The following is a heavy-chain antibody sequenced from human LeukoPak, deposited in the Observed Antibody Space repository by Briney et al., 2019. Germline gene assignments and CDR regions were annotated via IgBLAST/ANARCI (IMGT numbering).Heavy chain of an antibody. CDR1: GGSFSGYY. J-gene: IGHJ5*02. Sequence: SETLSLTCAVYGGSFSGYYWSWIRQSPGKGLEWIGYIYYTGITAYNPSLGSRVTISVDRSNNQFSLRLTSVTAADTAVYYCARLHSSRAEEFDPWGQGTLVTVSS. V-gene: IGHV4-59*01. CDR2: IYYTGIT. CDR3: ARLHSSRAEEFDP.